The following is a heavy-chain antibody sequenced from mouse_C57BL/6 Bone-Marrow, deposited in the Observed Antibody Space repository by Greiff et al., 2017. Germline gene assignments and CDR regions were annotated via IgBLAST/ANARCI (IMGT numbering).Heavy chain of an antibody. CDR1: GYTFTSYW. CDR2: IDPSGSYT. CDR3: ARWGYYGRSYLYYYAMDY. Sequence: QVQLQQPGAELVMPGASVKLSCKASGYTFTSYWMHWVKQRPGQGLEWIGEIDPSGSYTNYNQKFKGKSTLTVDKSSSTAYMQLSSLTSEDSAVYYCARWGYYGRSYLYYYAMDYWGQGTSVTVSS. D-gene: IGHD1-1*01. V-gene: IGHV1-69*01. J-gene: IGHJ4*01.